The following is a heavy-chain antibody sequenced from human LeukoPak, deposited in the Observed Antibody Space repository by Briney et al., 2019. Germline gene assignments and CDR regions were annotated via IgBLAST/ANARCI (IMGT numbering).Heavy chain of an antibody. CDR3: ARGKPYGSEFRYFDY. CDR1: GGTFSSYA. D-gene: IGHD3-10*01. J-gene: IGHJ4*02. CDR2: IIPIFGTA. Sequence: ASVKVSCKASGGTFSSYAISWVRQAPGQGLEWMGGIIPIFGTANYAQKFQGRVTITADESTSTAYMELSSLRSEDTAVYYCARGKPYGSEFRYFDYSGQGTLVTVSS. V-gene: IGHV1-69*13.